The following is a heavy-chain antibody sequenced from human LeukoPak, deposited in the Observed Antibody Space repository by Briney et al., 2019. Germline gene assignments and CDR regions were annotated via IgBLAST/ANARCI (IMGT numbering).Heavy chain of an antibody. V-gene: IGHV4-30-2*01. CDR1: GGSISSGGYY. CDR3: ARAGDGIVGATSIDY. J-gene: IGHJ4*02. CDR2: IYHSGST. D-gene: IGHD1-26*01. Sequence: PSETLSLTCTVSGGSISSGGYYGSWIRQPPGKGLGWIGYIYHSGSTYYNPSLKSRVTISVDRSKNQFSLKLSSVTAADTAVYYCARAGDGIVGATSIDYWGQGTLVTVSS.